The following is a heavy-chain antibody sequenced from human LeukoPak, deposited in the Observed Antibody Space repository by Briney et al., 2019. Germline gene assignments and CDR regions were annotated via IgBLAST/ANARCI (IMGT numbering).Heavy chain of an antibody. V-gene: IGHV3-33*01. CDR1: GFTFSYYG. Sequence: GGSLRLSCAASGFTFSYYGMHWVRQAPGKGLEWVAVTWYDGDSKYYADPVKGRFTISRDNSENTLYLQMNSLRAEDTAVYYCARGASQWVNWYFDLWGRGTLVTVSS. CDR3: ARGASQWVNWYFDL. CDR2: TWYDGDSK. D-gene: IGHD1-26*01. J-gene: IGHJ2*01.